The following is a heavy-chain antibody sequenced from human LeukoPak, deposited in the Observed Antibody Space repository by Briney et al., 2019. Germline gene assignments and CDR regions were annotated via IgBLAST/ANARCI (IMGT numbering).Heavy chain of an antibody. CDR2: ISYDGSNK. CDR3: AKVSCSSTSCPLDY. Sequence: GGSLRLSCAASGFTFSSYAMHWVRQAPGKGLEWVAVISYDGSNKYYADSVKGRFTISRDNSKNTLYLQMNSLRAEDTAVYYCAKVSCSSTSCPLDYWGQGTLATVSS. CDR1: GFTFSSYA. V-gene: IGHV3-30-3*01. J-gene: IGHJ4*02. D-gene: IGHD2-2*01.